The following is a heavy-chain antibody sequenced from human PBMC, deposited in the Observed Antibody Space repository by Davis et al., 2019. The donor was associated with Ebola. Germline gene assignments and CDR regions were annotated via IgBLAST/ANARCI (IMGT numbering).Heavy chain of an antibody. Sequence: AASVKVSCKASGYTFTSYAMNWVRQAPGQGLEWMGWINTNTGNPTYAKGFTGRFVFSLDTSVNMAYLLINSLKTEDAAVYFWATLPDVWGQGTVVTVSS. CDR1: GYTFTSYA. V-gene: IGHV7-4-1*04. CDR3: ATLPDV. J-gene: IGHJ3*01. CDR2: INTNTGNP.